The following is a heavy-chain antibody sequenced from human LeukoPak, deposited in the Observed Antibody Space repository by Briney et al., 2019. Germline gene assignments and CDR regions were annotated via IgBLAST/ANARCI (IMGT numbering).Heavy chain of an antibody. CDR3: ARYYSPVAYSSSQDGGWFDP. CDR1: GFTFSNYC. J-gene: IGHJ5*02. V-gene: IGHV3-30*03. CDR2: ISYDGSNK. Sequence: GGSLRLSCAASGFTFSNYCMTWVRQAPGKGLEWVAVISYDGSNKYYADSVKGRFTISRDNSKNTLYLQMNSLRAEDTAVYFCARYYSPVAYSSSQDGGWFDPWGQGTLVTVSS. D-gene: IGHD6-6*01.